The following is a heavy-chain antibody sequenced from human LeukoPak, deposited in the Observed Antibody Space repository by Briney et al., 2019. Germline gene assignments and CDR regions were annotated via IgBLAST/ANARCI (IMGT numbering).Heavy chain of an antibody. CDR2: ITNSGVHT. CDR3: ARQPQVAHFDY. D-gene: IGHD2-15*01. J-gene: IGHJ4*02. CDR1: GFTFTSYT. V-gene: IGHV3-21*01. Sequence: GGSLRLSCAASGFTFTSYTMSWVRQAPGKGLEWVSSITNSGVHTYYTDSLKGRFSISRDNANNSLYLQMNSLSAEDTAIYYCARQPQVAHFDYWGQGTPVSVSS.